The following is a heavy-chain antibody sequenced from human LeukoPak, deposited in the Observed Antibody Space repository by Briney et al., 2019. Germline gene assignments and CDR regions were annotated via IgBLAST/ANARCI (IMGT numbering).Heavy chain of an antibody. V-gene: IGHV4-31*03. D-gene: IGHD3-10*01. CDR1: GGSISSGGYY. CDR3: ARLNYYGSGSYYWFDP. J-gene: IGHJ5*02. Sequence: PSETLSLTCTVSGGSISSGGYYWSWIRQHPGKGLEWIGYIYYSRSTYYYPSLKSRVTISVDTSKNQFTLKLSSVAAADTAVYYCARLNYYGSGSYYWFDPWGQGTLVTVSS. CDR2: IYYSRST.